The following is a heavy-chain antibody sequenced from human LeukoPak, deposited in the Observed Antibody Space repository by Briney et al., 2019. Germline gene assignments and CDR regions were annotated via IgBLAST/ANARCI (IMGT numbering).Heavy chain of an antibody. Sequence: GSLRLSCAASGFTFSSYAMSWVRQAPGKGLEWVSAISGSGGSTYYADSVKGRFTISRDNSKNTLYLQMNSLRAEDTAVYYCAKDQTIFGVVRYYYYYGMDVWGQGTTVTVSS. CDR3: AKDQTIFGVVRYYYYYGMDV. CDR1: GFTFSSYA. J-gene: IGHJ6*01. CDR2: ISGSGGST. D-gene: IGHD3-3*01. V-gene: IGHV3-23*01.